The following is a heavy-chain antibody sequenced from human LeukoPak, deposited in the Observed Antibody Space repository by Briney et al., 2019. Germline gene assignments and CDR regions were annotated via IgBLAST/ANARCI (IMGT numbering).Heavy chain of an antibody. CDR2: IRYDGSNK. J-gene: IGHJ4*02. CDR1: GFTFSSYG. D-gene: IGHD2-15*01. V-gene: IGHV3-30*02. Sequence: GGSLRLSCAASGFTFSSYGMHWVRQAPGKGLEWVAFIRYDGSNKYYADSVKGRFTISRDNSKNTLYLQMNSLRAEDTAVYYCAEGYCSGGSCCSFDYWGQGTLVTVSS. CDR3: AEGYCSGGSCCSFDY.